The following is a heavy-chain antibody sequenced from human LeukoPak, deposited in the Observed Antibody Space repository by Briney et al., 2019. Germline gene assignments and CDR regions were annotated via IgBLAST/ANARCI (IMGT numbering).Heavy chain of an antibody. Sequence: NASETLSLTCALSGGSITDYFYNWVRQPPGKGLEWIGEINHSGSSTYNPSLKSRVTISVDTSKNQFSLKLSSVTAADTAVYYCARGNLATSWAFSGHAFDIWGQGTMVTVSS. J-gene: IGHJ3*02. CDR1: GGSITDYF. V-gene: IGHV4-34*01. CDR3: ARGNLATSWAFSGHAFDI. D-gene: IGHD1-14*01. CDR2: INHSGSS.